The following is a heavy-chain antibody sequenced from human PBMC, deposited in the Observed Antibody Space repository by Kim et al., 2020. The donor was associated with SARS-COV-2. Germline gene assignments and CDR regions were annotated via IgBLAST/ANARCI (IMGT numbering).Heavy chain of an antibody. Sequence: PGDSDTRYSPSFQGQVTISADKSISTAYLQWSSLKASDTAMYYCARFYDYWGQGTLVTVSS. CDR2: PGDSDT. V-gene: IGHV5-51*01. J-gene: IGHJ4*02. CDR3: ARFYDY.